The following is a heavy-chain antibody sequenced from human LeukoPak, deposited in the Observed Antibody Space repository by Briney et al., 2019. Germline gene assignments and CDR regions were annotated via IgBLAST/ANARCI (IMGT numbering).Heavy chain of an antibody. CDR2: INPNSGGT. D-gene: IGHD2-2*03. CDR1: GYTFTGYY. J-gene: IGHJ3*02. Sequence: ASVKVSCKASGYTFTGYYMHWVRQAPGQGLEWMGWINPNSGGTNYAQKFQGWVTMTRDTSISTAYMELSRLRSDDTAVYYCARAFGYCSSTSCQTDAFDIWGQGTMVTVSS. CDR3: ARAFGYCSSTSCQTDAFDI. V-gene: IGHV1-2*04.